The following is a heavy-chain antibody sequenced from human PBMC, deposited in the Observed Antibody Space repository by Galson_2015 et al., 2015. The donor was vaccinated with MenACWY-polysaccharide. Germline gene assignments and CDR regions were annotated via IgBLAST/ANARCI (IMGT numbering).Heavy chain of an antibody. CDR3: ARSPYGSGSYLV. V-gene: IGHV4-30-4*01. J-gene: IGHJ4*02. Sequence: LSLTCTVSGGSISSGDYYWSWIRQPPGKGLEWIEYIYYSGSTYYNPSLKSRVTISVDTSKNQFSLKLSSVTAADTAVYYCARSPYGSGSYLVWGQGTLVTVSS. CDR1: GGSISSGDYY. D-gene: IGHD3-10*01. CDR2: IYYSGST.